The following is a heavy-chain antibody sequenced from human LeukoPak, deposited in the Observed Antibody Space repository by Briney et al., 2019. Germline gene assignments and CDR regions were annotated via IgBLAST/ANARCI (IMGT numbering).Heavy chain of an antibody. V-gene: IGHV4-34*01. J-gene: IGHJ4*02. Sequence: PSETLSLTCAVYGGSFSGYYWSWIRQPPGKGLEWIGEINHSGSTNYNPSLKSRVTISVDTSKNQFSLNLSSVTAADTAVYYRARHKRTLWFGDVSSYYFDYWGQGTLVTVSS. CDR3: ARHKRTLWFGDVSSYYFDY. CDR2: INHSGST. CDR1: GGSFSGYY. D-gene: IGHD3-10*01.